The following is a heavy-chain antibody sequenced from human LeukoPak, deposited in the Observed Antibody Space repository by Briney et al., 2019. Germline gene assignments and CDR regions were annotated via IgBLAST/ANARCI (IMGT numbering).Heavy chain of an antibody. J-gene: IGHJ6*02. V-gene: IGHV3-30*04. CDR2: ISYDGSNK. D-gene: IGHD2-2*01. CDR3: ARGRIVVVPAAIFKRYYYYGMDV. CDR1: GFTFSSYA. Sequence: GRSLRLSCAASGFTFSSYAMHWVRQAPGKGLEWVAVISYDGSNKYYADSVKGRFTISRDNSKNTLYLQMNSLRAEDTAVYYCARGRIVVVPAAIFKRYYYYGMDVWGQGTTVTVSS.